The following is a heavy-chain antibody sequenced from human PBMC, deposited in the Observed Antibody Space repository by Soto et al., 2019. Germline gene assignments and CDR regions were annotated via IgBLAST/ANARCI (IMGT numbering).Heavy chain of an antibody. CDR2: IYYSGST. Sequence: QLQLQESGPGLVKPSETLSLTCTVSGGSISSSSYYWGWIRQPPGKGLEWIGSIYYSGSTYYNPSLKSRVTISVDTSKNQFSLKLSSVTAADTAVYYCARREGSSSVDYFDYWGQGTLVTVSS. CDR1: GGSISSSSYY. D-gene: IGHD6-6*01. CDR3: ARREGSSSVDYFDY. J-gene: IGHJ4*02. V-gene: IGHV4-39*01.